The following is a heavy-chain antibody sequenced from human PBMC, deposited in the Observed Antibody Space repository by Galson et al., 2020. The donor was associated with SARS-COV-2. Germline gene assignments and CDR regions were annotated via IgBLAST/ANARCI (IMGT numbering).Heavy chain of an antibody. Sequence: GESLRLSCAGSGVTLDDYSMHWVRQVPGKGLEWVSGIHWNGDFIGYADSVKGRFIISRDNAKNSLYLQMNSLRHEDTALYYCTKAHTSIMASGAFDLWGQGTMVTVSS. CDR3: TKAHTSIMASGAFDL. CDR1: GVTLDDYS. CDR2: IHWNGDFI. D-gene: IGHD2-8*01. J-gene: IGHJ3*01. V-gene: IGHV3-9*01.